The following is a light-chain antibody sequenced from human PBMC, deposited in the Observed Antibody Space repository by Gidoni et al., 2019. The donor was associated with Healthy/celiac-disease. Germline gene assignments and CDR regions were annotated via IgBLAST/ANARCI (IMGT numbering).Light chain of an antibody. CDR3: QQYNSWPRT. CDR1: QRFSSN. V-gene: IGKV3-15*01. CDR2: GAS. J-gene: IGKJ1*01. Sequence: IVLTQSPATLSVSPGERATLACRASQRFSSNLAWYQQKPGQAPRLLIYGASTRATGIPARFSGSGSGTEFTLTISSLQSEDFAVYYCQQYNSWPRTFGQGTKVEIK.